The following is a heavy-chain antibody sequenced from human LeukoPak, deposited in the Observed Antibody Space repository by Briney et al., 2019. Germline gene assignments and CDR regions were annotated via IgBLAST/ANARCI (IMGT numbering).Heavy chain of an antibody. CDR2: IYNSGST. V-gene: IGHV4-59*01. CDR1: GGSISTCY. Sequence: RPSETLSLTCTVSGGSISTCYWSWIRQPPRKGLEWIAYIYNSGSTNSNPSLKSRVTISVDTSKNQFSLRLSSVTAADTAVYYCARIYYDSGAYYRRAFDIWGQGTMVSVSS. D-gene: IGHD3-22*01. CDR3: ARIYYDSGAYYRRAFDI. J-gene: IGHJ3*02.